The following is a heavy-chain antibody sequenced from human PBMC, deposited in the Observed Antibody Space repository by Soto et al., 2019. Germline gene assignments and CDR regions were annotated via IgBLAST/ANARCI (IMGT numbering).Heavy chain of an antibody. J-gene: IGHJ4*02. V-gene: IGHV3-30-3*01. CDR3: ARDPFWEWELFDY. CDR1: GFTFSSYA. D-gene: IGHD1-26*01. CDR2: ISYDGSNK. Sequence: QVQLVESGGGVVQPGRSLRLSCAASGFTFSSYAMHWVRQAPGKGLEWVAVISYDGSNKYYADSVKGRFTISRDNSKNTLYLQMNSLRADDTAVYYCARDPFWEWELFDYWGQGTLVTVSS.